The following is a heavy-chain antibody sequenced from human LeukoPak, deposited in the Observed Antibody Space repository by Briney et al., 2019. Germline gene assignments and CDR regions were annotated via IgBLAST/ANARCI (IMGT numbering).Heavy chain of an antibody. V-gene: IGHV1-69*13. D-gene: IGHD6-13*01. CDR1: GYTFTSYG. CDR3: AISPSSWYHTDPIAYNWFDP. CDR2: IIPIFGTA. Sequence: GASLKVSCKASGYTFTSYGISWVRQAPGQGLEWMGGIIPIFGTANYAQKFQGRVTITADESTSTAYMELSSLRSEDTAVHYCAISPSSWYHTDPIAYNWFDPWGQRTLVTVSS. J-gene: IGHJ5*02.